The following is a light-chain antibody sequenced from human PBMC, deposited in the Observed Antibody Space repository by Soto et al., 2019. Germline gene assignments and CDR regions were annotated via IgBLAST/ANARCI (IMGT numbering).Light chain of an antibody. CDR2: DVS. Sequence: QSALTQPASVSGSPGQSITISCTGTSSDVGDYNYVSWYQQHPGKAPKLMIYDVSNRPSGVSNRFSGSKSGNTASLTISGLQAEDEADYYCTSYTIYNTHVVFSGGTKLTVL. J-gene: IGLJ2*01. CDR1: SSDVGDYNY. V-gene: IGLV2-14*01. CDR3: TSYTIYNTHVV.